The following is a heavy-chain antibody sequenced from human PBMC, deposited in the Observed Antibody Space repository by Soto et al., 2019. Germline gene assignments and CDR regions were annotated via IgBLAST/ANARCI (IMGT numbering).Heavy chain of an antibody. V-gene: IGHV3-7*03. D-gene: IGHD4-4*01. CDR1: GFTFSSYW. CDR2: IKQDGSEK. CDR3: ASDTDSYSNDGMDV. Sequence: GGSLRLSCAASGFTFSSYWMSWVRQAPGKGLEWVANIKQDGSEKYYVDSVKGRFTISRDNAKNSLYLQVNSLRAEDTAVYYCASDTDSYSNDGMDVWGQGTKVTVYS. J-gene: IGHJ6*02.